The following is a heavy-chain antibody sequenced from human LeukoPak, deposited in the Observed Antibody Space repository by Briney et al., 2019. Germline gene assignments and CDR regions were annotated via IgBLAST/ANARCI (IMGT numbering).Heavy chain of an antibody. J-gene: IGHJ4*02. Sequence: SETLSLTCTVSGGSISSYYWSWIRQPPGKGLEWIGYIYYSGSTNYNPSLKSRVTISVDTSKNQFSLKLSSVTAADTAVHYCARGLDGYSYAYDYWGQGTLVTVSS. CDR3: ARGLDGYSYAYDY. CDR1: GGSISSYY. D-gene: IGHD5-18*01. V-gene: IGHV4-59*01. CDR2: IYYSGST.